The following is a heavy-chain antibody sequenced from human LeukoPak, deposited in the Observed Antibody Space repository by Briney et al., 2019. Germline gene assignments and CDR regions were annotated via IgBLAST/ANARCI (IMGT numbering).Heavy chain of an antibody. J-gene: IGHJ6*04. Sequence: QPGGSLKLFCAASGFTFSGSAMHWLRQASGKGLEWVGRIRSKANSYATAYAASVKGRFTISREDSKNTAYLQMNSLKTEDTAVYYCTRDRWGGGYTSRGMDVWGKGTTVTISS. V-gene: IGHV3-73*01. D-gene: IGHD5-12*01. CDR2: IRSKANSYAT. CDR3: TRDRWGGGYTSRGMDV. CDR1: GFTFSGSA.